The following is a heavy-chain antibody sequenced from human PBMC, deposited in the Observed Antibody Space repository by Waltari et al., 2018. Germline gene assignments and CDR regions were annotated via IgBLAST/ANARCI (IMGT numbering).Heavy chain of an antibody. CDR3: AKDIAYYYDSSGYGYFDY. CDR2: ISGGGGST. D-gene: IGHD3-22*01. J-gene: IGHJ4*02. CDR1: GFTFSSYA. Sequence: EVQLLESGGGLVQPGGSLRLSCAASGFTFSSYAMSWVRQAPGKGLEWVSAISGGGGSTYYADSVKGRFTISRDNSKNTLYLQMNSLRAEDTAVYYCAKDIAYYYDSSGYGYFDYWGQGTLVTVSS. V-gene: IGHV3-23*01.